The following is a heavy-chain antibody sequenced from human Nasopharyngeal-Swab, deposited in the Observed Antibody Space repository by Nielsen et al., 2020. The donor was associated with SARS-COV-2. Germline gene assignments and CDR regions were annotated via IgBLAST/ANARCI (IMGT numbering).Heavy chain of an antibody. CDR3: ATCGGSSWYFDY. J-gene: IGHJ4*02. CDR2: ISGSGGST. CDR1: GFTFSSYA. D-gene: IGHD6-13*01. V-gene: IGHV3-23*01. Sequence: GESLKISCAASGFTFSSYAMSWVRQAPGKGLEWVSAISGSGGSTYYADSVKGRFTISRDNSKNTLYLQMNSLRAEDTAVYYCATCGGSSWYFDYWGQGTLVTVSS.